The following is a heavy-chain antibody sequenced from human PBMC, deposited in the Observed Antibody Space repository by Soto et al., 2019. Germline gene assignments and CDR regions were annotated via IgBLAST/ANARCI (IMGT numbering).Heavy chain of an antibody. Sequence: PXGTLRLPFAASGLPVSSNSMCCGRHPPGKGLEWVALISYDGSNKYHADSVKGRFTISRDNSKNTLYLQMNSLRAEHTAVPYCGRETPRYFDYCGQRTLVTFSS. CDR3: GRETPRYFDY. J-gene: IGHJ4*02. CDR2: ISYDGSNK. V-gene: IGHV3-30-3*01. CDR1: GLPVSSNS.